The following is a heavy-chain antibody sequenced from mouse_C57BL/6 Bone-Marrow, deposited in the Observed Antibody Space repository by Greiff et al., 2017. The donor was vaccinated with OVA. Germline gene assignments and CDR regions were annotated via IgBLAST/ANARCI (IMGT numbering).Heavy chain of an antibody. CDR3: ARATSVVGDSYYFGY. J-gene: IGHJ2*01. D-gene: IGHD1-1*01. CDR1: GYTFTSYG. V-gene: IGHV1-81*01. CDR2: IYPRSGNT. Sequence: QVQLQQSGAELVRPGASVKLSCKASGYTFTSYGISWVKQRPGQGLEWIGEIYPRSGNTYYNEKFKGKATLTADKSSSTAYMELRSLTSEDSAVYVGARATSVVGDSYYFGYWGRGTTLTVSS.